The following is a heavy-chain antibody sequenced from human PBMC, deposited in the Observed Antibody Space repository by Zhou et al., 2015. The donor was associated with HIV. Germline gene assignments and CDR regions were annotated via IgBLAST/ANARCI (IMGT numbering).Heavy chain of an antibody. Sequence: QVQLVQSGAEVKKPGSSVKVSCKASGGTFSSYAISWVRQAPGQGLEWMGWISAHNGNTNSARKFQGRVTLTTDTSTSTAYMELRSLTSDDTAVYYCAREEGILVLPAAVGMDVWGQGTTVTVSS. D-gene: IGHD2-2*01. CDR3: AREEGILVLPAAVGMDV. J-gene: IGHJ6*02. CDR2: ISAHNGNT. V-gene: IGHV1-18*01. CDR1: GGTFSSYA.